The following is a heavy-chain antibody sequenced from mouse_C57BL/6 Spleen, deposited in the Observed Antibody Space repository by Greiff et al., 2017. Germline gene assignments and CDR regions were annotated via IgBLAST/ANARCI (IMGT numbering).Heavy chain of an antibody. CDR3: ARHEDTTVLDSFAY. J-gene: IGHJ3*01. CDR2: ISGGGGNT. Sequence: EVTLVESGGGLVKPGGSLKLSCAASGFTFRSYTMSWVRQTPETRLEWVATISGGGGNTYYPDSVKGRFTISRDNAKNTLYLQMSNLRSEDTALYYCARHEDTTVLDSFAYWGQGTLVTVSA. V-gene: IGHV5-9*01. D-gene: IGHD1-1*01. CDR1: GFTFRSYT.